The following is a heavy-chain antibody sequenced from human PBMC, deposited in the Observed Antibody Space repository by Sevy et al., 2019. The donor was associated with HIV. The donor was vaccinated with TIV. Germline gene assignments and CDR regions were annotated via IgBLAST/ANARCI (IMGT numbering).Heavy chain of an antibody. D-gene: IGHD3-16*02. CDR2: IKQDGSEK. V-gene: IGHV3-7*01. CDR3: ARGGDYDYVWRSYRYWDFDY. CDR1: GFTFSSYW. J-gene: IGHJ4*02. Sequence: GGSLRLSCAASGFTFSSYWMSWVRQAPGKGLEWVANIKQDGSEKYYVDSVKGRFTISRDNAKNSLYLQMNSLRAEDTGVYYCARGGDYDYVWRSYRYWDFDYWGQGTLVTVSS.